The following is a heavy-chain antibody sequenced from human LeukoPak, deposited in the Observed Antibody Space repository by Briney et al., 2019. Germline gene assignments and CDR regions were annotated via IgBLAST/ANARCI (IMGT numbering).Heavy chain of an antibody. J-gene: IGHJ4*01. CDR2: ISWNSGSI. CDR3: AKDMGIAAAGTAFDY. Sequence: PGGSLRLSCAASGFTFDDYAMHWVRQAPGKGLEWVSGISWNSGSIGYADSVKGRFTISRDNAKNSLYLQMNSLRAEDMALYYFAKDMGIAAAGTAFDYWGHGTLVSVSS. V-gene: IGHV3-9*03. CDR1: GFTFDDYA. D-gene: IGHD6-13*01.